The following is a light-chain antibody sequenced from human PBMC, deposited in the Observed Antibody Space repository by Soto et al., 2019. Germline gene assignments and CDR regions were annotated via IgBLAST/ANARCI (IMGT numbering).Light chain of an antibody. CDR3: CSYAGSSIFYV. CDR2: EVS. CDR1: SSDVGSYNL. V-gene: IGLV2-23*02. J-gene: IGLJ1*01. Sequence: QSVLTQPASVSGSPGQSITISCTGTSSDVGSYNLVSWYQQHPGKAPKLMIYEVSKRPSGVSNRFSGSKSGNTASLTISGLQAEDEAYYYCCSYAGSSIFYVFGTGTKVTVL.